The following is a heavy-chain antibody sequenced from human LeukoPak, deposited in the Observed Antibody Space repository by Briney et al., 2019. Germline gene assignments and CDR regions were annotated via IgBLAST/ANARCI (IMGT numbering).Heavy chain of an antibody. D-gene: IGHD5-24*01. J-gene: IGHJ4*02. CDR3: ARGVVEMATIENYYFDY. CDR1: GGTFSSYA. Sequence: SVKVSCKAPGGTFSSYAISWVRQAPGQGLEWMGGIIPIFGTANYAQKFQGRVTITTDESTSTAYMELSSLRSEDTAVYYCARGVVEMATIENYYFDYWGQGTLVTVSS. CDR2: IIPIFGTA. V-gene: IGHV1-69*05.